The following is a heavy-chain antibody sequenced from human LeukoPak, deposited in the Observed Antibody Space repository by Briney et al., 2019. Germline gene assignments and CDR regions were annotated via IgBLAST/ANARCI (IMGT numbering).Heavy chain of an antibody. CDR2: NMNT. V-gene: IGHV4-61*08. Sequence: SETLSLTCIVSGASVSSGDHHWSWIRQAPGKGLEWIGHNMNTYYNPSLKSRVTISIDTSKNQFSLMLSTVTAADTAIYYCATYYVNGVGRGHWGPGTLVTVSS. CDR1: GASVSSGDHH. CDR3: ATYYVNGVGRGH. J-gene: IGHJ4*02. D-gene: IGHD2-8*01.